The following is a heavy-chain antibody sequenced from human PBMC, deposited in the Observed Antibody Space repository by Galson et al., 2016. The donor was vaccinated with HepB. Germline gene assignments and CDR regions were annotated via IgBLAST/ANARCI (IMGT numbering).Heavy chain of an antibody. D-gene: IGHD6-19*01. CDR3: ARDGRYGSSWPGWFDA. CDR2: INPNNGGT. J-gene: IGHJ5*02. V-gene: IGHV1-2*02. Sequence: SVKVSCKASGYSFNGHYLYWVRQAPGQGLEWMGWINPNNGGTKYVQKFQGRVSMTRDTSLNTIYIELSTLTSDDTAVYYCARDGRYGSSWPGWFDAWGQGTQVTVFS. CDR1: GYSFNGHY.